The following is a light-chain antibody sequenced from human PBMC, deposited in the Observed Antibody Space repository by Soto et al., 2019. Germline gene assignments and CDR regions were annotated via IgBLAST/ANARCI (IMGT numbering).Light chain of an antibody. Sequence: DIQMTQSPSSLSASVGDRVTITCRANYNIRNSLNWYQQKPKDAPKLLIYASSSLESGVPSRFSGSASGTDFTLTINSLQPEDFATYYCQQSYSTPLTFGQGTKVDIK. J-gene: IGKJ1*01. V-gene: IGKV1-39*01. CDR2: ASS. CDR3: QQSYSTPLT. CDR1: YNIRNS.